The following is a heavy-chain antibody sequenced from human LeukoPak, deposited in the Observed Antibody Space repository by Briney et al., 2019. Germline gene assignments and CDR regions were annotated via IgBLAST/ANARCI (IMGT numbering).Heavy chain of an antibody. CDR3: ARGSRHFGMDV. J-gene: IGHJ6*02. CDR2: IYSGGST. CDR1: GFTVSSNY. Sequence: GGSLRLSCAASGFTVSSNYMSWVRQAPGKGLEWVSVIYSGGSTYYADSVKGKFTISRDNSKNTLYLQMNSLRAEDTAVYYCARGSRHFGMDVWGQGTTVTVSS. V-gene: IGHV3-66*01.